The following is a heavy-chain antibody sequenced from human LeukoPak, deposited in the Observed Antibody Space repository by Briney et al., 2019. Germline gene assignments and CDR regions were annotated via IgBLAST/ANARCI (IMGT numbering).Heavy chain of an antibody. CDR3: ARERRFWSGYYFDY. J-gene: IGHJ4*02. Sequence: SETLSLTCTVSGGSISSGGYYWSWIRQHPGKGLEWIGYIYYSRSTYYNPSLKSRVTISVDTSKNQFSLKLSSVTAADTAVYYCARERRFWSGYYFDYWGQGTLVTVSS. CDR1: GGSISSGGYY. D-gene: IGHD3-3*01. CDR2: IYYSRST. V-gene: IGHV4-31*03.